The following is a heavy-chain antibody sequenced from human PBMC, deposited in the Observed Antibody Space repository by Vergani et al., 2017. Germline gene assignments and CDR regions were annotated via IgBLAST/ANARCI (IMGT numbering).Heavy chain of an antibody. J-gene: IGHJ6*02. V-gene: IGHV4-39*07. CDR2: IYYSGST. D-gene: IGHD3-9*01. CDR3: ARERSSHYDILTGYYKGGMDV. CDR1: GGSISSSSYY. Sequence: QLQLQESGPGLVKPSETLSLTCTVSGGSISSSSYYWGWIRQPPGKGLEWIGSIYYSGSTYYNPSLKIRVTISVDTSKNQFSLKLCSVTAADTAVYYCARERSSHYDILTGYYKGGMDVWGQGTTVTVSS.